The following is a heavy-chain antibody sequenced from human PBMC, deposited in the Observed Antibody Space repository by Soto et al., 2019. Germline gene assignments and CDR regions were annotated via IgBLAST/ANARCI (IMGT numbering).Heavy chain of an antibody. Sequence: LSLTCTVSGGSISSYYWSWIRQPPGKGLEWIGYIYYSGSTNYNPSLKSRVTISVDTSKNQFSLKLSSVTAADTAVYYCARVDDYCSGGSCLSWGQGTLVTVS. D-gene: IGHD2-15*01. CDR2: IYYSGST. J-gene: IGHJ5*02. V-gene: IGHV4-59*01. CDR1: GGSISSYY. CDR3: ARVDDYCSGGSCLS.